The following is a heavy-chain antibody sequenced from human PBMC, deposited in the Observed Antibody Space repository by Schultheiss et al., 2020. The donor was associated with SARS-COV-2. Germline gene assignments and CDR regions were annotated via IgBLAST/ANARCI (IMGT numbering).Heavy chain of an antibody. CDR1: GGSFSGYY. CDR3: ARVGEGYCSSTSCYGTYYYMDV. Sequence: SETLSLTCAVYGGSFSGYYWSWIRQPPGKGLEWIGYIYYSGSTYYNPSLKSRVTMSVDTSKNQFSLKLSSVTAADTAVYYCARVGEGYCSSTSCYGTYYYMDVWGKGTTVTVSS. J-gene: IGHJ6*03. V-gene: IGHV4-34*01. CDR2: IYYSGST. D-gene: IGHD2-2*01.